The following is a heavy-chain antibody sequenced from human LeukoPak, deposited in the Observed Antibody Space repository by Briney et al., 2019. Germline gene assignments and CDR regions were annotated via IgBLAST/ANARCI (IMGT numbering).Heavy chain of an antibody. CDR1: GGSFSGSY. CDR2: INHSGST. D-gene: IGHD4-17*01. V-gene: IGHV4-34*01. J-gene: IGHJ4*02. CDR3: ARIPPVTNIRYYFDY. Sequence: SETLSLTCAVYGGSFSGSYWSWIRQPPGKGLEWIGEINHSGSTNYNPSLKSRVTISVDTSKNQFSLKLSSVTAADTAVYYCARIPPVTNIRYYFDYWGQGTLVTFSS.